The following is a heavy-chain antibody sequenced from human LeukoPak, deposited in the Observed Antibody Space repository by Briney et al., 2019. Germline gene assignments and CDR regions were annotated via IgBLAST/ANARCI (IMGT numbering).Heavy chain of an antibody. D-gene: IGHD2-15*01. CDR3: ARAGGLYCSGGSCYFY. CDR1: GFTFSSYS. Sequence: GGSLRLSCAASGFTFSSYSMNWVRQTPGKGLEWVSSISSSSIYIYYADSVKGRFTISRDNAKNSLYLKMNSLRAEDTAVYYCARAGGLYCSGGSCYFYWGQGTLVTVSS. V-gene: IGHV3-21*01. CDR2: ISSSSIYI. J-gene: IGHJ4*02.